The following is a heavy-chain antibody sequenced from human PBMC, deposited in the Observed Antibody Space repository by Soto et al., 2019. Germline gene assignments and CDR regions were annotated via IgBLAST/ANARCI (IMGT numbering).Heavy chain of an antibody. CDR2: IWYDGSNK. V-gene: IGHV3-33*01. D-gene: IGHD3-9*01. Sequence: QVQLVESRGGVVRPGRSLRLSCAASEFSFNSYGMHWVRQAPGKGLEWVAVIWYDGSNKYYADSVKGRFTISRDNSQNTLDLQMNSLRDEDSAVYYCARDTTGAFDIWGQGTMVTVSS. CDR1: EFSFNSYG. J-gene: IGHJ3*02. CDR3: ARDTTGAFDI.